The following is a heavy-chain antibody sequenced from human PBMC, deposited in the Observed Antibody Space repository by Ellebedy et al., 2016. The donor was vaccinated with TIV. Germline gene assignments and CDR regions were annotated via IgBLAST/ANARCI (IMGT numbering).Heavy chain of an antibody. CDR1: GFTVSSNY. J-gene: IGHJ4*02. Sequence: GESLKISCAASGFTVSSNYMSWVRQAPGKGLEWVSVFYSGGSTYYADSVKGRFTISRDNSKNTLSLQMNSLRAEDTAVYYCAREHIVVVTADYWGQGTLVTVSS. D-gene: IGHD2-21*02. CDR3: AREHIVVVTADY. CDR2: FYSGGST. V-gene: IGHV3-66*01.